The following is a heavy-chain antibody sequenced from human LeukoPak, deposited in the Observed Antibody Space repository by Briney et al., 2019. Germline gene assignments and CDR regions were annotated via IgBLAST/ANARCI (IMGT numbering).Heavy chain of an antibody. D-gene: IGHD1-26*01. V-gene: IGHV3-33*01. Sequence: GRSLRLSCAASGFTFSSYGMHWVRQAPGKGLEWVALIWYDGSNKYHADSVKGRFTISSDNSKNTLYLQMNSLRAEDTAVYYCARPESGNYYFDYWGQGTLVTVSS. CDR3: ARPESGNYYFDY. CDR2: IWYDGSNK. CDR1: GFTFSSYG. J-gene: IGHJ4*02.